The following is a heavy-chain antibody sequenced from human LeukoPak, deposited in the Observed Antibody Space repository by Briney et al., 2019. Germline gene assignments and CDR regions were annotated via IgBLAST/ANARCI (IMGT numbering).Heavy chain of an antibody. CDR3: ARDLRITMIVVVKEDYFDY. D-gene: IGHD3-22*01. Sequence: ASVKVSCKASGYTFTSYGISWVRQAPGQGLEWIGWISAYNGNTNYAQKLQGRVTMTTDTSTSTAYMELRSLRSDDTAVYYCARDLRITMIVVVKEDYFDYWGQGTLVTVSS. J-gene: IGHJ4*02. CDR2: ISAYNGNT. V-gene: IGHV1-18*01. CDR1: GYTFTSYG.